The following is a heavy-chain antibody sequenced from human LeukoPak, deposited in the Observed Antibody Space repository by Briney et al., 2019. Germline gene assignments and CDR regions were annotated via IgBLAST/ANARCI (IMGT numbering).Heavy chain of an antibody. CDR3: AKARPSISYDFWSGYSYFDY. CDR2: ISGSGGST. D-gene: IGHD3-3*01. CDR1: GFTFSSYA. J-gene: IGHJ4*02. Sequence: GGSLRLSCAASGFTFSSYAVSWVRQAPGKGLEWVSAISGSGGSTHYADSVKGRFTISRDNSKNTLYLQMNSLRAEDTAVYYCAKARPSISYDFWSGYSYFDYWGQGTLVTVSS. V-gene: IGHV3-23*01.